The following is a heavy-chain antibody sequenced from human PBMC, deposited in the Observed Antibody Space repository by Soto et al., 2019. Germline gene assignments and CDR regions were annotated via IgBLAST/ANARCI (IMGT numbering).Heavy chain of an antibody. CDR2: TNPNSGGT. D-gene: IGHD2-2*01. Sequence: ASVKVSCKASGYTFTGYYMHWVRQAPGQGLEWMGWTNPNSGGTNYAQKFQGRVTMTRDTSISTAYMELSRLRSDDTAVYYCARGVAPREPNDYWGQGTLVTVSS. V-gene: IGHV1-2*02. CDR1: GYTFTGYY. J-gene: IGHJ4*02. CDR3: ARGVAPREPNDY.